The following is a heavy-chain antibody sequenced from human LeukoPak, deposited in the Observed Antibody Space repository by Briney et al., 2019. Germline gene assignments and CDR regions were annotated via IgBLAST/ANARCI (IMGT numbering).Heavy chain of an antibody. J-gene: IGHJ6*03. CDR3: ARAAVATKDDYYYYYYMDV. CDR2: IYYSGST. D-gene: IGHD5-12*01. Sequence: PSETLSLTCTVSGGSISSYYWSWIRQPPGKRLEWIGYIYYSGSTNYNPSLKSRVTISVDTSKNQFSLKLSSVTAADTAVYYCARAAVATKDDYYYYYYMDVWGKGTTVTVSS. V-gene: IGHV4-59*01. CDR1: GGSISSYY.